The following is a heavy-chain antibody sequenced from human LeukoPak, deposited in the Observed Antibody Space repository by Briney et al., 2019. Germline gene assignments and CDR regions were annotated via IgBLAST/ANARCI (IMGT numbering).Heavy chain of an antibody. CDR1: GGSISRGSYY. CDR3: ARDRGYGSGSYYMGQDSFDI. Sequence: PSQTLSLTCVVSGGSISRGSYYWNWIRQPAGKGLEWMGRIYNSGSTNYNPSLKSRVTILLDTSKNHFSLRLSSVTAADTAVYFCARDRGYGSGSYYMGQDSFDIWGQGTMVTVSS. CDR2: IYNSGST. J-gene: IGHJ3*02. V-gene: IGHV4-61*02. D-gene: IGHD3-10*01.